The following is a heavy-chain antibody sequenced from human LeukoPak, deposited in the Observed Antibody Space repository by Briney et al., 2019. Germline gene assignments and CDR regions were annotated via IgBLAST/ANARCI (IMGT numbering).Heavy chain of an antibody. CDR1: GFTFSIYW. D-gene: IGHD3-3*01. J-gene: IGHJ3*02. V-gene: IGHV3-74*01. CDR3: AKDEDWSGYYGAFDI. Sequence: GGSLRLSCAASGFTFSIYWMHWVRQAPGKGLVWVSRINSDGSSTSYADSVKGRFTISRDNAKNTLYLQMNSLRAEDTAVYYCAKDEDWSGYYGAFDIWGQGTMVTVSS. CDR2: INSDGSST.